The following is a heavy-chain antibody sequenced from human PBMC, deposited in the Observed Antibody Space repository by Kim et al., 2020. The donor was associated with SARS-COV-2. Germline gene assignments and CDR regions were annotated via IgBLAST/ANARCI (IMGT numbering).Heavy chain of an antibody. D-gene: IGHD3-9*01. CDR1: EFSFSSYD. CDR3: ARAIYEILTGTQPPDY. Sequence: GGSLRLSCAASEFSFSSYDMHWVRQATGKGLEWVSAIGTAGDTYYPGSVKGRFTISRENATNSLYLQMNSLRAGDTAVYYCARAIYEILTGTQPPDYWGQGTLVTVSS. V-gene: IGHV3-13*04. J-gene: IGHJ4*02. CDR2: IGTAGDT.